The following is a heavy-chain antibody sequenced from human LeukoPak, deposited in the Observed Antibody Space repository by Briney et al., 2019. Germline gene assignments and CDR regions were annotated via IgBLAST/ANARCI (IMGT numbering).Heavy chain of an antibody. Sequence: SETLSLTCTVSGGSISSGSYYWSWIRQPAGKGLEWIGRIYTSGSTNYNPSLKSRITISVDTSKNQFSLKLTSITAADTAVYYCARVRGGTYNHYFDYWGQGTLVTVSS. CDR1: GGSISSGSYY. J-gene: IGHJ4*02. D-gene: IGHD5-24*01. V-gene: IGHV4-61*02. CDR3: ARVRGGTYNHYFDY. CDR2: IYTSGST.